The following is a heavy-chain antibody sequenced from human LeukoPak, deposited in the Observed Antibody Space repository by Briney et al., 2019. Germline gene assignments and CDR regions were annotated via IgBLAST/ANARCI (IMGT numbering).Heavy chain of an antibody. CDR1: GGSFSGYY. J-gene: IGHJ4*02. D-gene: IGHD3-10*01. Sequence: SETLSLTCAVYGGSFSGYYWSWIRQPPGKGLEWIGEINHSGSTNYNPSLKSRVTISVDTSKNQFSLKLSSVAAADTAVYYCARGRYYGSGSYPVDYWGQGTLVTVSS. CDR3: ARGRYYGSGSYPVDY. V-gene: IGHV4-34*01. CDR2: INHSGST.